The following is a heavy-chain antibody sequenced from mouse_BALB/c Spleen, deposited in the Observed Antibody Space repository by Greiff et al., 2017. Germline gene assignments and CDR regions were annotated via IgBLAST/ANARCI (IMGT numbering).Heavy chain of an antibody. V-gene: IGHV1-63*02. Sequence: VQPQQSGAELVRPGTSVKISRKASGYTFTNYWLGWVKQRPGHGPEGIGDIYPGGGYTYYNEKFKGKATLTADTFSGPAYMQLSSLTSEDSAVYFGAGEGYDGYTKGFAYWGQGTLGTVSA. J-gene: IGHJ3*01. D-gene: IGHD2-3*01. CDR1: GYTFTNYW. CDR3: AGEGYDGYTKGFAY. CDR2: IYPGGGYT.